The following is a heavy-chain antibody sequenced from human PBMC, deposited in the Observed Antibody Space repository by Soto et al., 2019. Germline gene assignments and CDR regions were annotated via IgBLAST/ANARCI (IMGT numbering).Heavy chain of an antibody. J-gene: IGHJ4*02. CDR2: ISAYNGNT. V-gene: IGHV1-18*01. CDR3: ARDLGPYYYDSSGYYYQVDFDY. CDR1: GYTFTSYG. Sequence: GASVKVSCKASGYTFTSYGISWVRQAPGQRLEWMGWISAYNGNTNYAQKLQGRVTMTTDTSTSTAYMELRSLRSDDTAVYYCARDLGPYYYDSSGYYYQVDFDYWGQGTLVTVSS. D-gene: IGHD3-22*01.